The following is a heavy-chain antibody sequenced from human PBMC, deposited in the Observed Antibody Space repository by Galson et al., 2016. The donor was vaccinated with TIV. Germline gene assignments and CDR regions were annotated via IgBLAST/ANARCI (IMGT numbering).Heavy chain of an antibody. CDR1: GGAFISHG. J-gene: IGHJ4*02. V-gene: IGHV1-69*13. CDR2: IIPIFGLA. D-gene: IGHD4-17*01. Sequence: SVKVSCKASGGAFISHGISWVRQAPGQGLEWMGGIIPIFGLANYAQKFQGRVTITADDSTRTAYMELSSLGFDDTAVYYCARGGSTVTRPFDYWGQGTLVTFSS. CDR3: ARGGSTVTRPFDY.